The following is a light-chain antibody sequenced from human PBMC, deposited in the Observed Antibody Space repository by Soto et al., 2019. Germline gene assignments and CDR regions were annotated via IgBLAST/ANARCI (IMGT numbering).Light chain of an antibody. CDR2: GAS. Sequence: EIVLTQSPGTLSLSPGERATLSCRASQSVSSSYLAWYQHKPGQAPRLLIYGASSRATGIPDRFSGSGSGTDFLLTISRLEPEYFAVYYCQQYGSSPHTFGRGPKMEIK. CDR3: QQYGSSPHT. V-gene: IGKV3-20*01. J-gene: IGKJ2*01. CDR1: QSVSSSY.